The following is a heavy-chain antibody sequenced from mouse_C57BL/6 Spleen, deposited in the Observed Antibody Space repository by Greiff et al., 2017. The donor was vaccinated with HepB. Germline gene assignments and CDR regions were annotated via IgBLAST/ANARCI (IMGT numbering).Heavy chain of an antibody. Sequence: QVQLQQSGPELVKPGASVKISCKASGYAFSSSWMNWVKQRPGKGLEWIGRIYPGDGDTNYNGKFKGKATLTADKSSSTAYMQLSSLTSEDSAVYVCARSYYGSSYSYFDYWGQGTTLTVSS. D-gene: IGHD1-1*01. CDR2: IYPGDGDT. V-gene: IGHV1-82*01. CDR1: GYAFSSSW. J-gene: IGHJ2*01. CDR3: ARSYYGSSYSYFDY.